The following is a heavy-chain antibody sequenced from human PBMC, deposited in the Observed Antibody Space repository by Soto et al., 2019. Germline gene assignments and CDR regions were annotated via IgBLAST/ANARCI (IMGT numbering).Heavy chain of an antibody. J-gene: IGHJ4*02. Sequence: QVQLVQSGAEVKKPGSSVKVSCKASGGTFSSYAISWVRQAPGQGLEWMGGIIPIFGTANYAQKFQGRVPITADESTSTAYMELSSLRSEDTAVYYCARNRPRGVVVITGHFDYWGQGTLVTVSS. CDR1: GGTFSSYA. CDR3: ARNRPRGVVVITGHFDY. D-gene: IGHD3-22*01. V-gene: IGHV1-69*12. CDR2: IIPIFGTA.